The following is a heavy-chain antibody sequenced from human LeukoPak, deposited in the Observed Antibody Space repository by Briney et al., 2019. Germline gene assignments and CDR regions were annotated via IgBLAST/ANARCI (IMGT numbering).Heavy chain of an antibody. CDR3: ARDSYYGDIFDY. V-gene: IGHV3-48*02. CDR1: GFTFSTFN. CDR2: ISSSSNIV. D-gene: IGHD4-17*01. J-gene: IGHJ4*02. Sequence: GGSLRLSCAASGFTFSTFNMNWVRQAPGKGLEWISYISSSSNIVYYADSVKGRFTISRDNAKNSLSLQMDSLRDEDTAVYYCARDSYYGDIFDYWGQGTLVTVSS.